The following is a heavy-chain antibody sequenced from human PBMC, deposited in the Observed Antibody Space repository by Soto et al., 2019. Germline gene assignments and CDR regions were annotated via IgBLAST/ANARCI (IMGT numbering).Heavy chain of an antibody. V-gene: IGHV3-21*06. Sequence: EVQLVESGGGLVKPGGSLRLSCAASGFTFTRHRMNWVRQAPGKGLEWVSCISGNGTFIYYSDAVKGRFTISRDDAKTSLYLQMNSLTAEDTAVYYGARGAGTDTGDALDIWGPGTMVTVS. CDR3: ARGAGTDTGDALDI. CDR2: ISGNGTFI. J-gene: IGHJ3*02. D-gene: IGHD6-19*01. CDR1: GFTFTRHR.